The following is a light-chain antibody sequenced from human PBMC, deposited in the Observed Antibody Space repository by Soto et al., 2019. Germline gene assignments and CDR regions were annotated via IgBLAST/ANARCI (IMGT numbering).Light chain of an antibody. CDR1: SSDIGSYNL. V-gene: IGLV2-23*02. Sequence: QSVLTQPASVSGSPGQSITISCTGTSSDIGSYNLVSWYQQHPGEAPKLMIYEVSERPSGFSSRFSASKSGNTASLTISGLQAEDEAEYYCCSYAGSRTYYVFGTGTKVTVL. CDR3: CSYAGSRTYYV. CDR2: EVS. J-gene: IGLJ1*01.